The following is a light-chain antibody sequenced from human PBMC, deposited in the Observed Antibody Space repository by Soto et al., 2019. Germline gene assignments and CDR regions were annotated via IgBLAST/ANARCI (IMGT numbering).Light chain of an antibody. Sequence: HSVLPQPRSWSGSPGQSVTISCTGTSSDVGGYNYVSWYQQHPGKAPKLMIYDVSKRPSGVPDRFSGSKSGNTASLTISGLQAEDEADYYCCSYAGSYTSYVFGTGTKVTVL. CDR3: CSYAGSYTSYV. CDR1: SSDVGGYNY. CDR2: DVS. J-gene: IGLJ1*01. V-gene: IGLV2-11*01.